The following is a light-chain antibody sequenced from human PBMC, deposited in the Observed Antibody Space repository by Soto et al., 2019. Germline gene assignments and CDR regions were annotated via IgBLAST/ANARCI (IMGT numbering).Light chain of an antibody. J-gene: IGLJ2*01. CDR1: SSNIGAGYD. CDR2: GNS. Sequence: QSVLTQPPSVSGAPGQRVTISCTGSSSNIGAGYDVHWYQQLLGTAPKLLIYGNSNRPSGVPDRFSGSKSGTSASLAITGLQAEDEADYYCQSYDSSLSAVVFGGGTKLTGL. CDR3: QSYDSSLSAVV. V-gene: IGLV1-40*01.